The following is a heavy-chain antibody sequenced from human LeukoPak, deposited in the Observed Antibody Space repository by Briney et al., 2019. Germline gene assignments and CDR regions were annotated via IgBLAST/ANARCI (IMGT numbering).Heavy chain of an antibody. CDR3: ASCSSTSCYNGAMDV. V-gene: IGHV1-2*04. CDR1: GYTFTGYY. CDR2: INPNSGGT. J-gene: IGHJ6*03. D-gene: IGHD2-2*02. Sequence: ASVKVSCKASGYTFTGYYMHWVRQAPGQGLEWMGWINPNSGGTNYAQKVQGWVTMTRDTSISTAYMELSRLRSDDTAVYYCASCSSTSCYNGAMDVWGKGTTVTVSS.